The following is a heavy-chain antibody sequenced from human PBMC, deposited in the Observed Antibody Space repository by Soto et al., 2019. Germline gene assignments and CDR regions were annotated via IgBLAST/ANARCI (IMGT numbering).Heavy chain of an antibody. CDR1: GYTFTSYG. CDR2: ISAYNGNT. D-gene: IGHD3-3*01. Sequence: ASVKVSCKASGYTFTSYGISWVRQAPGQGLEWMGWISAYNGNTNYAQKLQGRVTMTTDTSTSTAYMELRSLRSDDTAVYYCARATRPSYYDFWSGYYLGWFDPWGRGTLVTVSS. CDR3: ARATRPSYYDFWSGYYLGWFDP. J-gene: IGHJ5*02. V-gene: IGHV1-18*01.